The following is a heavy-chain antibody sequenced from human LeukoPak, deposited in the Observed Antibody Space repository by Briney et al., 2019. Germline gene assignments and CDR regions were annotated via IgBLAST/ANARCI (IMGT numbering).Heavy chain of an antibody. CDR2: INPDGNKK. V-gene: IGHV3-7*01. Sequence: AGGSLRLSCAVSGLTFSSSWMDWVRQAPGKGLEWVASINPDGNKKYSADSVKGRFTISRDNAENSLYLQMNSLRVEDTAFYYCARDTPNYGMDVWGQGTTVTVSS. CDR3: ARDTPNYGMDV. CDR1: GLTFSSSW. J-gene: IGHJ6*02.